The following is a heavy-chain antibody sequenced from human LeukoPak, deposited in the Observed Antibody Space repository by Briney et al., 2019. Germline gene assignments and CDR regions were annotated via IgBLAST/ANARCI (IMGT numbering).Heavy chain of an antibody. Sequence: PGRSLRLSCAASGFTFSSYAMHWVRRAPGKGLEWVAVISYDGSNKYYADSVKGRFTISRDNSKNTLYLQMNSLRAEDTAVYYCARFPDFDWLFFDYWGQGTLVTVSS. CDR2: ISYDGSNK. J-gene: IGHJ4*02. D-gene: IGHD3-9*01. CDR1: GFTFSSYA. CDR3: ARFPDFDWLFFDY. V-gene: IGHV3-30*04.